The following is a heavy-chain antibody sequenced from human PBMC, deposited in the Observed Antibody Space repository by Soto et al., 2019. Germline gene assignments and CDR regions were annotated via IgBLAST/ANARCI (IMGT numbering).Heavy chain of an antibody. J-gene: IGHJ6*03. CDR1: GYTFTSYG. D-gene: IGHD6-19*01. CDR3: ARVAGSGWYSSYYYYYMDV. Sequence: AASVKVSCKASGYTFTSYGISWVRQAPGQGLEWMGWISAYNGNTNYAQKLQGRVTMTTDTSTSTAYMELRSLRSDDTAVYYCARVAGSGWYSSYYYYYMDVWGKGTTVTVSS. V-gene: IGHV1-18*01. CDR2: ISAYNGNT.